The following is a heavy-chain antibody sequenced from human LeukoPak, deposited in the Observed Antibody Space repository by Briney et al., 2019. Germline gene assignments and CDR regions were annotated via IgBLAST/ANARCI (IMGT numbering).Heavy chain of an antibody. J-gene: IGHJ3*02. Sequence: RASVKVSCKVSGYTLTELSMHWVRQAPGKGLEWMGGFDPEDGETIYAQKFQGRVTMTEDTSTDTAHMELSSLRSEDTAVYYCATALRFLEWFLPQGSAFDIWGQGTMVTVSS. D-gene: IGHD3-3*01. CDR3: ATALRFLEWFLPQGSAFDI. V-gene: IGHV1-24*01. CDR1: GYTLTELS. CDR2: FDPEDGET.